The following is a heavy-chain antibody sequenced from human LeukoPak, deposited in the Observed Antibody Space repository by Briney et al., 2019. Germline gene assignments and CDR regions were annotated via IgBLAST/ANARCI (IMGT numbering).Heavy chain of an antibody. CDR2: ISSSSSYI. J-gene: IGHJ4*02. CDR3: ARGLLAYYDSSGFYSNIDY. V-gene: IGHV3-21*04. CDR1: GFTFSSYS. D-gene: IGHD3-22*01. Sequence: GGSLRLSCAASGFTFSSYSMNWVRQAPGKGLEWVSSISSSSSYIYYADSVKGRFTISRDNAKNSLYLQMNSLRAEDTALYYCARGLLAYYDSSGFYSNIDYWGQGTLVTVSS.